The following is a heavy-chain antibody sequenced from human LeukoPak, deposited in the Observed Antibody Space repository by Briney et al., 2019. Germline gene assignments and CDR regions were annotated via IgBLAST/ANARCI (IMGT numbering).Heavy chain of an antibody. CDR3: ARGGIQLWSYYFDY. V-gene: IGHV5-10-1*01. CDR1: GYSFTSYW. D-gene: IGHD5-18*01. CDR2: IDPSDSYT. J-gene: IGHJ4*02. Sequence: PGESLKISYKGSGYSFTSYWISWVRQMPGKGLEWMGRIDPSDSYTSYSPSFQGHVTISADKSISTAYLQWSSLKASDTAMYYCARGGIQLWSYYFDYWGQGTLVTVSS.